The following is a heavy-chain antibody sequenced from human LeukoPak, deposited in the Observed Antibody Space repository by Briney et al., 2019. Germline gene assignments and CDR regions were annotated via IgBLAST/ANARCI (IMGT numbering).Heavy chain of an antibody. CDR2: IPYDGSNK. Sequence: GGSLRLSCTASRFTFRSYGMHWVRQAPGKGLEWVAFIPYDGSNKYYADSVKGRFTISRDDSKNTLYLQMNSLTTEDTAVYYCIRDQAIGWGQGSLVTVSS. V-gene: IGHV3-30*02. J-gene: IGHJ4*02. CDR1: RFTFRSYG. CDR3: IRDQAIG. D-gene: IGHD5-24*01.